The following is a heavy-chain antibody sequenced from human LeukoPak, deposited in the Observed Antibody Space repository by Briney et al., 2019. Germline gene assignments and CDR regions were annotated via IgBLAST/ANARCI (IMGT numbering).Heavy chain of an antibody. CDR1: GFTFSSYA. D-gene: IGHD6-19*01. J-gene: IGHJ4*02. CDR3: ARDLKQWLSPPYYFDY. Sequence: GGSLRLSCAASGFTFSSYAMHWARQAPGKGLEWVAVISYDGSNKYYADSVKGRFTISRDNSKNTLYLQMNSLRAEDTAVYYCARDLKQWLSPPYYFDYWGQGTLVTVSS. CDR2: ISYDGSNK. V-gene: IGHV3-30*04.